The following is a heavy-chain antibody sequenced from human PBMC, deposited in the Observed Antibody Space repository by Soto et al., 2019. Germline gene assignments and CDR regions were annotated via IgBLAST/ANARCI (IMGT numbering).Heavy chain of an antibody. Sequence: GGGLRLSPAASRFNFGDHPMPRVPPRPAEGLVWVSRITSDGKSKAYAESVKGRFAISRDNAKNTLYLQMNGLTAEDTAVYYCARESGDWPLNWFDPWGQGTLVTVSS. D-gene: IGHD2-21*02. CDR1: RFNFGDHP. J-gene: IGHJ5*02. V-gene: IGHV3-74*01. CDR3: ARESGDWPLNWFDP. CDR2: ITSDGKSK.